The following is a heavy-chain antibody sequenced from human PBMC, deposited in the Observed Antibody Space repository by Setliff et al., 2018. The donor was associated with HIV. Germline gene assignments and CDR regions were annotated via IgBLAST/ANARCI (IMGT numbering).Heavy chain of an antibody. J-gene: IGHJ4*02. CDR1: GYTFTTYG. D-gene: IGHD2-21*01. Sequence: SVKVSCKPSGYTFTTYGLSWVRQAPGQGLEWMGWIIPILGTEKYAQKFHGRVTLTADMSTNTAYMELRSLASEDTAVYYCARDHQTMLWLDYWGQGTLVTVSS. CDR2: IIPILGTE. CDR3: ARDHQTMLWLDY. V-gene: IGHV1-69*10.